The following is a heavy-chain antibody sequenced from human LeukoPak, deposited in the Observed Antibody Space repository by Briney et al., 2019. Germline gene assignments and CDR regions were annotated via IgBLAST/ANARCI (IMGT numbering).Heavy chain of an antibody. J-gene: IGHJ3*02. Sequence: ASVRVSCTASGYTFTSYGISWVRQAPGQGLEWMGWISAYNGNTNYAQKLQGRVTMTTDTSTSTAYMELRSLRSDDTAVYYCARDLGDYDILTGYYIGGAFDIWGQGTMVTVSS. D-gene: IGHD3-9*01. CDR2: ISAYNGNT. CDR1: GYTFTSYG. V-gene: IGHV1-18*01. CDR3: ARDLGDYDILTGYYIGGAFDI.